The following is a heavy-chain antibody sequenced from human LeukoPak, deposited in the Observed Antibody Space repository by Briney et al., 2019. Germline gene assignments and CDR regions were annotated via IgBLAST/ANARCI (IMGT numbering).Heavy chain of an antibody. V-gene: IGHV5-51*01. CDR3: ARRVAALGAFDI. J-gene: IGHJ3*02. CDR2: IYPGDSET. CDR1: GYRFTSYW. Sequence: GESLKISCRGSGYRFTSYWIAWVRQMPGKGLEWMGIIYPGDSETRYSPSFQGQVTISADKSISTAYLQWSSLKASDTAMYYCARRVAALGAFDIWGQGTMVTVSS. D-gene: IGHD6-19*01.